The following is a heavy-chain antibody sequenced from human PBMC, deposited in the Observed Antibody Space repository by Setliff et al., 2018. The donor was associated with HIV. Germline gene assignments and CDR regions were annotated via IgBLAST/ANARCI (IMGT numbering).Heavy chain of an antibody. Sequence: ASVKVSCKTSGYTFTNYGVSWVRQAPGQGLQWLGCINTYTGYTHYAKDLQARVTMTTNTSTSTAYMYLRSPTSDDTAIYYCAATGSGGYVHWGQGTLVTVS. J-gene: IGHJ4*02. CDR1: GYTFTNYG. V-gene: IGHV1-18*01. CDR3: AATGSGGYVH. CDR2: INTYTGYT. D-gene: IGHD5-12*01.